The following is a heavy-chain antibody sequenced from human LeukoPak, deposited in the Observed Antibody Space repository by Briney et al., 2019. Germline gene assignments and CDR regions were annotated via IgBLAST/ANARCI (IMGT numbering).Heavy chain of an antibody. D-gene: IGHD4-17*01. CDR3: ARPKVFGDYRGAFDI. J-gene: IGHJ3*02. CDR2: VHYSGTT. Sequence: SETLSLTCTVSGGSISTSPYYWGWIRQPPGKGLEWIGSVHYSGTTHYNPSLKSRVAISVDTSKNQFSLTLSSVTAADTTVYYCARPKVFGDYRGAFDIWGQGTMVIVSS. CDR1: GGSISTSPYY. V-gene: IGHV4-39*01.